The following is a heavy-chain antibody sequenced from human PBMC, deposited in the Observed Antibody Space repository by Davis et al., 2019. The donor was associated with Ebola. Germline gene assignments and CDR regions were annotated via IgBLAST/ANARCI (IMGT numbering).Heavy chain of an antibody. Sequence: SETLSLTCAVNGGSFTGYYWTWIRQPPGKGLEWIGEIIHSGSANYNPSLKSRVTISEDTSNNQFSLKLTSMTAADTAVYFCASGRGRGFDSWGQGTLVTVSS. CDR2: IIHSGSA. V-gene: IGHV4-34*12. CDR1: GGSFTGYY. CDR3: ASGRGRGFDS. J-gene: IGHJ4*02. D-gene: IGHD3-10*01.